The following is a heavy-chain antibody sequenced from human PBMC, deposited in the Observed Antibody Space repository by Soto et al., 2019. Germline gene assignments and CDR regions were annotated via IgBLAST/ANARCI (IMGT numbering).Heavy chain of an antibody. CDR2: IRSKANSYAT. J-gene: IGHJ3*02. D-gene: IGHD3-10*01. CDR3: TAGRVTMVRGVSAFDI. Sequence: VVSLRLSCAAAGVTCSDSAMRWVRQASGKGLEWVGRIRSKANSYATAYAASVKGRFTISRDDSKNTAYLQMNSLKTEDTAVYYCTAGRVTMVRGVSAFDIWGQGTTVTVSS. CDR1: GVTCSDSA. V-gene: IGHV3-73*01.